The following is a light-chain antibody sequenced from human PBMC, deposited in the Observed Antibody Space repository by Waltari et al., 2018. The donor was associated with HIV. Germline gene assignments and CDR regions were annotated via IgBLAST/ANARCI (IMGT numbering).Light chain of an antibody. CDR1: HNISYF. CDR3: QQSFSGFT. Sequence: IQLTQSPSSLSANVGDRVTITCRASHNISYFLNWYQQKQATAPKLLVFGTSSLQTGVPSRFRGSASGTDFSLTINSLHPEDFATYYCQQSFSGFTFGPGTNVD. CDR2: GTS. J-gene: IGKJ3*01. V-gene: IGKV1-39*01.